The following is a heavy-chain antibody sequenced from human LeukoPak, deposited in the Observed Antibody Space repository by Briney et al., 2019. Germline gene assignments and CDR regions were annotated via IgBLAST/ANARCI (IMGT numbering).Heavy chain of an antibody. D-gene: IGHD2-15*01. CDR3: AREGGGYCSGGSCYFGWFDP. CDR2: IYYSGST. Sequence: PSETLSLTCTVSGGSISSYYWSWIRQPPGKGLEWIGYIYYSGSTNYNPSLKSRVTISVDTSKNQFSLKLSSVTAADTAVYYCAREGGGYCSGGSCYFGWFDPWGQGTLVTVSS. V-gene: IGHV4-59*01. CDR1: GGSISSYY. J-gene: IGHJ5*02.